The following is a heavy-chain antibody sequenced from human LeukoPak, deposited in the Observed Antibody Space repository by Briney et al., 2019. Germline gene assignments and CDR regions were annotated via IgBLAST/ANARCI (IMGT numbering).Heavy chain of an antibody. CDR1: GGSFSGYY. V-gene: IGHV4-34*01. Sequence: SETLSLTCAVYGGSFSGYYWSWIRQPPGKGLEWIGEINHSGSTNYNPSLKSRVTISVDTSKNQFSLKLNSVTAADTAVYYCARGLGYCSGGSCYSDYWGQGTLVTVSS. J-gene: IGHJ4*02. CDR3: ARGLGYCSGGSCYSDY. CDR2: INHSGST. D-gene: IGHD2-15*01.